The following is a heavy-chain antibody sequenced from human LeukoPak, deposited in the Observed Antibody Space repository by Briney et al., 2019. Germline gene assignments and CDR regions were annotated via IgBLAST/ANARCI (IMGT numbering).Heavy chain of an antibody. CDR1: GFPFSDYA. CDR3: AKVYYDSRGFYSHFDS. J-gene: IGHJ4*02. CDR2: ISGSGAST. Sequence: PGGSLRLSCAASGFPFSDYAMGWVRQAPGKGLEWVSTISGSGASTYYADSVKGRFTISRDNPTNTLYLQVSSLRAEDAAVYYCAKVYYDSRGFYSHFDSWGQGTLVTVSS. V-gene: IGHV3-23*01. D-gene: IGHD3-22*01.